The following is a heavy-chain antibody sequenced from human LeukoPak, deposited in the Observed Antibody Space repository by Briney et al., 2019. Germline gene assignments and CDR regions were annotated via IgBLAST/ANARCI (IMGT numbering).Heavy chain of an antibody. Sequence: GGSLRLSCAASGFIVSSNYMSWVRQAPGKGLEWVSIIYSGGSTYYADSVKDRFTISRDNSKNTLYLQMNSLRAEDTAMYYCARGYFDSSGEFDYWGQGTLVTVSS. D-gene: IGHD3-22*01. CDR1: GFIVSSNY. CDR2: IYSGGST. V-gene: IGHV3-66*01. CDR3: ARGYFDSSGEFDY. J-gene: IGHJ4*02.